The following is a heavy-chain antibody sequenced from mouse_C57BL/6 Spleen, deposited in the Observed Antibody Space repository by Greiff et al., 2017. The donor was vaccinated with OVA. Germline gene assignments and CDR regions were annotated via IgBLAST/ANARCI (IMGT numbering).Heavy chain of an antibody. V-gene: IGHV1-76*01. D-gene: IGHD1-1*01. CDR3: ARGTTVVPFDY. CDR2: IYPGSGNT. J-gene: IGHJ2*01. Sequence: VQLQQSGAELVRPGASVKLSCKASGYTFTDYYINWVKQRPGQGLEWIARIYPGSGNTYYNEKFKGKATLTAEKSSSTAYMQLSSLTSEDSAFYSSARGTTVVPFDYWGQGTTLTVSS. CDR1: GYTFTDYY.